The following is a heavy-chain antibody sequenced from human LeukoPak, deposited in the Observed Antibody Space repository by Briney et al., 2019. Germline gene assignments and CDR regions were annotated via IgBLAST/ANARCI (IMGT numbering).Heavy chain of an antibody. Sequence: PGGSLRLSCSASGFTFSNHWMNWVRQAPGKGLVWVSRINTDGSTTNYADSVKGRFTISRDNAKNRLYLQMKSLRVEDTAVYYCARDLDYKLDYWGQGTLVTVSS. J-gene: IGHJ4*02. CDR2: INTDGSTT. D-gene: IGHD4/OR15-4a*01. CDR1: GFTFSNHW. V-gene: IGHV3-74*01. CDR3: ARDLDYKLDY.